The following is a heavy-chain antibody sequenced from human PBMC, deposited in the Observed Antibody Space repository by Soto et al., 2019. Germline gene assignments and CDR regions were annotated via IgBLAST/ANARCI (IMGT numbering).Heavy chain of an antibody. CDR3: ATDSSSSYALDY. CDR1: GGTFSSYA. D-gene: IGHD6-6*01. Sequence: QVQLVQSGAEVKKTGSSVKVSCKASGGTFSSYAISWVRQAHGQGLEWMGGIIPIFGTANYAQKFQGRVTITADKSTSTAYMELSSLRSEDTAVYYCATDSSSSYALDYWGQGPLVTVSS. CDR2: IIPIFGTA. V-gene: IGHV1-69*06. J-gene: IGHJ4*02.